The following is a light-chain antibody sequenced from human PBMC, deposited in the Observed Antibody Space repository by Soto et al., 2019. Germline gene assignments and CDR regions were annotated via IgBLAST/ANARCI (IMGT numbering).Light chain of an antibody. J-gene: IGKJ2*01. CDR2: GAS. V-gene: IGKV3-15*01. CDR3: HQYDDGPYT. Sequence: EIVMTQSPATLYLSPGERATLSCRASQSVSSNVAWYQQIPGQTPRLLIYGASTRATGIPVRFSGSGSGTEFTLTISSLQSEDFAVYYCHQYDDGPYTFGQGTKVDIK. CDR1: QSVSSN.